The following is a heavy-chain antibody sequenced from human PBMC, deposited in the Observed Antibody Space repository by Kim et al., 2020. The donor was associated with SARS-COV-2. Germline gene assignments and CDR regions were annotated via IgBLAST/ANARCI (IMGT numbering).Heavy chain of an antibody. CDR2: ISGSGGST. D-gene: IGHD3-16*02. V-gene: IGHV3-23*01. CDR1: GFTFSSYA. J-gene: IGHJ3*02. CDR3: ANMGGRNYDYVWGSYRYGAFDI. Sequence: GGSLRLSCAASGFTFSSYAMSWVRQAPGKGLEWVSAISGSGGSTYYADSVKGRFTISRDNSKNTLYLQMNSLRAEDTAVYYCANMGGRNYDYVWGSYRYGAFDIWGQGTMVTVSS.